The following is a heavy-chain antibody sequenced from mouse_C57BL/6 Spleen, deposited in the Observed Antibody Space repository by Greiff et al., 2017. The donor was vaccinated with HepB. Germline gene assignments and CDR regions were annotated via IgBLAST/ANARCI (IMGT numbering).Heavy chain of an antibody. CDR1: GFTFSSYG. D-gene: IGHD2-2*01. CDR2: ISSGGSYT. CDR3: ARQEGLPPFAY. Sequence: EVMLVESGGDLVKPGGSLKLSCAASGFTFSSYGMSWVRQTPDKRLEWVATISSGGSYTYYPDSVKGRFTISRDNAKNTLYLQMSSLKSEDTAMYYCARQEGLPPFAYWGQGTLVTVSA. V-gene: IGHV5-6*01. J-gene: IGHJ3*01.